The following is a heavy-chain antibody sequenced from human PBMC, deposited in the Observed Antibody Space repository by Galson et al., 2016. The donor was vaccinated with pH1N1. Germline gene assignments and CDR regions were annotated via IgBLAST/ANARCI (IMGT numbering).Heavy chain of an antibody. Sequence: SETLSLTCAVSGDSINSYYWSWIRQPPGKGLEWIGYVFYTGRTKYNPSLKSRVTISVDTSKNQFSLKLRSVTAADTAVYYCARDETSMLRGISGVLDIWGQGTMVTVSS. CDR3: ARDETSMLRGISGVLDI. CDR1: GDSINSYY. J-gene: IGHJ3*02. CDR2: VFYTGRT. D-gene: IGHD3-10*01. V-gene: IGHV4-59*01.